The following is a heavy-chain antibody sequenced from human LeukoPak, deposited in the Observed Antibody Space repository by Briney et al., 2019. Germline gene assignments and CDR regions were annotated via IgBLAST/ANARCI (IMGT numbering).Heavy chain of an antibody. J-gene: IGHJ4*02. CDR1: GFTFSNYA. CDR3: AKAPPYYDSSGPSEY. CDR2: VSGSGGRT. D-gene: IGHD3-22*01. Sequence: PGGSLRLSCAASGFTFSNYAMTWVRQAPGKGLEWVSAVSGSGGRTFYADSVKGRFTISRDNSKNTLYLQINSLRAEDTAVYYYAKAPPYYDSSGPSEYWGQGTLVTVSS. V-gene: IGHV3-23*01.